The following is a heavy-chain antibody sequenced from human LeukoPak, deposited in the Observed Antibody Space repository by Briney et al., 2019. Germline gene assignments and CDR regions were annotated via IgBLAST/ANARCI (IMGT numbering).Heavy chain of an antibody. J-gene: IGHJ4*02. CDR2: INPNSGGT. CDR3: ARDKGFGELLGY. Sequence: ASVKVSCKASGYTFTSYYMHWVRQAPGQGLEWMGWINPNSGGTNYAQKFQGRVTMTRDTSISTAYMELSRLRSDDTAVYYCARDKGFGELLGYWGQGTLVTVSS. D-gene: IGHD3-10*01. V-gene: IGHV1-2*02. CDR1: GYTFTSYY.